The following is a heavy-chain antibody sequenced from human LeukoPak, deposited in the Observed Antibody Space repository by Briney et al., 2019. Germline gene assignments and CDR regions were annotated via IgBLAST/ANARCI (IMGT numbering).Heavy chain of an antibody. CDR2: IYSDNT. Sequence: GGSLRLSCTVSGFTVSSNSMSWVRQAPGKGLEWVSFIYSDNTHYSDSVKGRFTISRDNAKNSLYLQMNSLRAEDTAVYYCARVFYYDSSGCLDYWGQGTLVTVSS. CDR1: GFTVSSNS. CDR3: ARVFYYDSSGCLDY. D-gene: IGHD3-22*01. V-gene: IGHV3-53*01. J-gene: IGHJ4*02.